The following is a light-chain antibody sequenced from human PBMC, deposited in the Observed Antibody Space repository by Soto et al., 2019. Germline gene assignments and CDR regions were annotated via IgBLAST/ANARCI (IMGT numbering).Light chain of an antibody. CDR3: AAWDDSLYGPV. J-gene: IGLJ2*01. CDR1: SSNVGINP. CDR2: RNN. V-gene: IGLV1-44*01. Sequence: QPVLTQPPSASGTPGQRVTISCSGSSSNVGINPVNWYQQLPGMAPKLLMYRNNQRPSGVPDRFSGSQSGTSASLAISGLQSEDEADYYCAAWDDSLYGPVFGGGTKVTVL.